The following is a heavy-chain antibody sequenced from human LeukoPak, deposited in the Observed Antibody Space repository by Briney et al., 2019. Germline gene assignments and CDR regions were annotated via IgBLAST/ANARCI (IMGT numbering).Heavy chain of an antibody. D-gene: IGHD3-3*01. CDR3: ARGSLIFWSGYYTSYYYYGMDV. Sequence: SETLSLTCAVYGGSFSGYYWSWIRQPPGKGLEWIGEINHSGSTNYNPSLKSRVTISVDTSKNQFSLKLSSVTAADTAVYYCARGSLIFWSGYYTSYYYYGMDVWGQGTTVTVSS. V-gene: IGHV4-34*01. CDR1: GGSFSGYY. CDR2: INHSGST. J-gene: IGHJ6*02.